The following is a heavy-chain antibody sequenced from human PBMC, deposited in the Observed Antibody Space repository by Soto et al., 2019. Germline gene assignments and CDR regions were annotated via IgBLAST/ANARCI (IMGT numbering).Heavy chain of an antibody. CDR1: GGSISSSSYY. Sequence: SETLSLTCTVSGGSISSSSYYWGWIRQPPGKGLEWIGSIYYSGSTYYNPSLKSRVTISVDTSKNQFSLKLSSVTAADTAVYYCASPLWFGELPPYYYYYGMDVWGPGTTDTVSS. D-gene: IGHD3-10*01. CDR3: ASPLWFGELPPYYYYYGMDV. V-gene: IGHV4-39*01. CDR2: IYYSGST. J-gene: IGHJ6*02.